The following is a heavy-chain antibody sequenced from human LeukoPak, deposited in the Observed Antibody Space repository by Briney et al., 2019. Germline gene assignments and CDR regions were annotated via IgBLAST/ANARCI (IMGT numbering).Heavy chain of an antibody. D-gene: IGHD6-19*01. CDR1: GFTFSNYW. CDR2: INSDGSST. CDR3: ARAAGIAVAGRVYYYYYYMDV. J-gene: IGHJ6*03. Sequence: GGSLRLSRAASGFTFSNYWMHWVRQAPGKGLVWVSRINSDGSSTSYADSVKGRFTISRDNAKNTLYLQMNSLRAEDTAVYYCARAAGIAVAGRVYYYYYYMDVWGKGTTVTVSS. V-gene: IGHV3-74*01.